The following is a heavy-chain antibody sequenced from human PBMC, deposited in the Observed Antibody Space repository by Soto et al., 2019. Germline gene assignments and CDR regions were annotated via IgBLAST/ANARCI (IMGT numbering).Heavy chain of an antibody. D-gene: IGHD3-22*01. CDR1: GFTFSSYP. Sequence: PWGSLRLSCAASGFTFSSYPIHWVRQAPGKGLEWVAVITKDGSNEYYADSVRGRFTISRDNSKNTLYLQMNSLRSEDTAVYYCATGAAFYYDTSRSWGQGTLVTVSS. CDR2: ITKDGSNE. CDR3: ATGAAFYYDTSRS. V-gene: IGHV3-30-3*01. J-gene: IGHJ5*02.